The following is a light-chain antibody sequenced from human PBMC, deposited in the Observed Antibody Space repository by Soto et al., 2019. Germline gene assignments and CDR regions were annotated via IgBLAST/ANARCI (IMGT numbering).Light chain of an antibody. CDR1: QTVSRY. CDR3: PQRSNWGMYT. V-gene: IGKV3-11*01. J-gene: IGKJ2*01. CDR2: GVS. Sequence: EIVLTQSPATLSLSPGERATLSCRASQTVSRYLAWFQQKPGQAPRLLISGVSNRATGIPGRFSGSGSGTDFTPTISSIEPEDFAVYYCPQRSNWGMYTFGQGTQLEIK.